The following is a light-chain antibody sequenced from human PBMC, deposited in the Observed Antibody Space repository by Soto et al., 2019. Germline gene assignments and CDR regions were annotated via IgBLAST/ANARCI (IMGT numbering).Light chain of an antibody. CDR3: QPENNAWT. J-gene: IGKJ1*01. CDR1: QSVSSW. Sequence: DIPMTQSPSTLSASVGDRVTITCRASQSVSSWLAWCQQKPGKAPTLLIYTASSLQSGVPSRVSGSGSGTKFPFPSRRPPPGDFATSFLQPENNAWTFGQGTTVEIK. CDR2: TAS. V-gene: IGKV1-5*03.